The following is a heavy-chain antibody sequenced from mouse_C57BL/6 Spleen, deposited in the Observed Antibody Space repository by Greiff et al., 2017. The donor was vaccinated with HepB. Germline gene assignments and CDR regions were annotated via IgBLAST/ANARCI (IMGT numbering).Heavy chain of an antibody. J-gene: IGHJ1*03. CDR3: ARWGYYGSSYWYFDV. Sequence: DVMLVESGPGLAKPSQTLSLTCSVTGYSITSDYWNWIRKFPGNKLEYMGYISYSGSTYYNPSLKSRISITRDTSKNQYYLQLNSVTTEDTATYYCARWGYYGSSYWYFDVWGTGTTVTVSS. V-gene: IGHV3-8*01. CDR2: ISYSGST. D-gene: IGHD1-1*01. CDR1: GYSITSDY.